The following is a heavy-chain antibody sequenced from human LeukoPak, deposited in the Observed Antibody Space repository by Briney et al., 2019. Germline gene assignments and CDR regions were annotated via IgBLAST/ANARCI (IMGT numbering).Heavy chain of an antibody. CDR3: ARGRTNQWLHCAV. V-gene: IGHV3-7*01. CDR1: GFTFSSYW. J-gene: IGHJ6*02. CDR2: IKQDGSEK. D-gene: IGHD6-19*01. Sequence: GGSLSLSCAASGFTFSSYWLSWVRQPPGKGLEWVANIKQDGSEKYYVDSVSGRFTISRDNAKNSLYLQMNRLRDEDTAVYYCARGRTNQWLHCAVWAQGTTVTVSS.